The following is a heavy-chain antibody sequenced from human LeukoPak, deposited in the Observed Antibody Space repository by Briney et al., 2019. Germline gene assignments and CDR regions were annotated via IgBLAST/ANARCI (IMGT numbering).Heavy chain of an antibody. CDR2: ISSSGSTI. Sequence: GGSLRLSCAASEFTFSIYEMNWIRQAPGKGLEWVSYISSSGSTIYYADSVKGRFTISRDNAKNSLYLQMNNLRVEDTAVYYCARAPTKFRRDWFDPWGQGTLVTVSS. CDR1: EFTFSIYE. CDR3: ARAPTKFRRDWFDP. J-gene: IGHJ5*02. D-gene: IGHD3-9*01. V-gene: IGHV3-48*03.